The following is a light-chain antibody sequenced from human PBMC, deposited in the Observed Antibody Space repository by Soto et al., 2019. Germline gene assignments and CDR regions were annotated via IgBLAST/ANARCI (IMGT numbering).Light chain of an antibody. Sequence: EIVLTQSPGTLSLSPGERATLSCRASQSVSSSYLAWYQQKPGQAPRLLIYGASSRATGIPDRFSGSGSGTDFTLTISRLEPEDFAVYYCQQYGSSPPPQRYYTFGQGTKLEIK. CDR3: QQYGSSPPPQRYYT. J-gene: IGKJ2*01. CDR1: QSVSSSY. CDR2: GAS. V-gene: IGKV3-20*01.